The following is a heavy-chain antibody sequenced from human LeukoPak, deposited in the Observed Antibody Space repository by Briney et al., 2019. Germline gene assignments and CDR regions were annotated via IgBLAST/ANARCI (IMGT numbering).Heavy chain of an antibody. D-gene: IGHD6-13*01. Sequence: SETLSLTCAIYGGSFSGHYGSWIRQPPGKGLEWIGEINHSGSTNYNPSLKSRVTISVDTSRNQFSLNLSSVTAADTAVYYCARVEVIAAAGTNHAFDIWGQGTMVTVSS. CDR1: GGSFSGHY. V-gene: IGHV4-34*01. CDR3: ARVEVIAAAGTNHAFDI. J-gene: IGHJ3*02. CDR2: INHSGST.